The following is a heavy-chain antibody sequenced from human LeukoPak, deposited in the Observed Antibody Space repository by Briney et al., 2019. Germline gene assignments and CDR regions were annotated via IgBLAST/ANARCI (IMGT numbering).Heavy chain of an antibody. J-gene: IGHJ4*02. CDR2: ISAYNGNT. D-gene: IGHD2-2*01. CDR1: GYTFTSYG. Sequence: ASVKVSCKASGYTFTSYGISWVRQAPGQGLEWMGWISAYNGNTNYAQKLQGRVTMTTDTSTSTAYMELRSLRSVDTAVYYCARGEDIVVVPAAIPFDYWGQGTLVTVSS. V-gene: IGHV1-18*01. CDR3: ARGEDIVVVPAAIPFDY.